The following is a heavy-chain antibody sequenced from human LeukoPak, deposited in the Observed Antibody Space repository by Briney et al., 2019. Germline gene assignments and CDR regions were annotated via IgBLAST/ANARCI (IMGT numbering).Heavy chain of an antibody. J-gene: IGHJ4*02. Sequence: SETLSLTCAVYGGSFSGYYWSWIRHPPGKGLEWIGEINLSGSTNYNPYLKSRVTISVDTSKNQVSLKLSSVTAADTAVYYCARVRGLDFWSGYYAHWGQGTLVTVSS. CDR3: ARVRGLDFWSGYYAH. CDR2: INLSGST. CDR1: GGSFSGYY. D-gene: IGHD3-3*01. V-gene: IGHV4-34*01.